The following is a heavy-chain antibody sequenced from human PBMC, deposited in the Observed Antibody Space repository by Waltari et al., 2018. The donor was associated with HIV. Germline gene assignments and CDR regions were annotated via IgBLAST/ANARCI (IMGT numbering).Heavy chain of an antibody. V-gene: IGHV3-9*01. Sequence: EEQLVESGGGLVQPGRYLRLSCAASGFTFDKYAFHWVRQVPGKGLEWVSGISWNSGSILYAASVKGRFTISRDNAENSLYLQMNSLEAEDSALYYCARDRGSGNGWNYYGMDVWGQGATVTVSS. D-gene: IGHD3-10*01. J-gene: IGHJ6*02. CDR2: ISWNSGSI. CDR3: ARDRGSGNGWNYYGMDV. CDR1: GFTFDKYA.